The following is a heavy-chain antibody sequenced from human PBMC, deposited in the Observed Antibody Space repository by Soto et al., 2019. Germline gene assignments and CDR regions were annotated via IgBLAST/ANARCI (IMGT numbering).Heavy chain of an antibody. V-gene: IGHV1-8*01. Sequence: QVQLVQSGAEVKKPGASVKVSCKASGYTFTSHDINWVRQATGQGLEWMGWMNPNSGNTGYAQKFQGKVTKTRNTSISAAYMGPSSLRSEDTAVYYCARGLRWSGYYGDYWGQGTLVTVSS. D-gene: IGHD3-3*01. J-gene: IGHJ4*02. CDR1: GYTFTSHD. CDR3: ARGLRWSGYYGDY. CDR2: MNPNSGNT.